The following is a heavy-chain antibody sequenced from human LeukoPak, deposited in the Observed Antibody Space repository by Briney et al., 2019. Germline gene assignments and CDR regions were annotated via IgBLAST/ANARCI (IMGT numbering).Heavy chain of an antibody. V-gene: IGHV1-18*01. CDR2: ISAYNGNT. CDR3: ARDSPYYYGSGSYYYFGSGWFDP. Sequence: GASVKVSCKASGYTFTSYGISWVRQAPGQGLEWMGWISAYNGNTNYAQKLQGRVTMTTDTSTSTAYMELRSLRSDDTAVYYCARDSPYYYGSGSYYYFGSGWFDPWGQGTLVTVSS. J-gene: IGHJ5*02. CDR1: GYTFTSYG. D-gene: IGHD3-10*01.